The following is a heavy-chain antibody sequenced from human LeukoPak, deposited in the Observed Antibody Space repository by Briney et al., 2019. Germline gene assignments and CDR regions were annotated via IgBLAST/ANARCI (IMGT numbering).Heavy chain of an antibody. CDR2: IYYSGST. J-gene: IGHJ6*02. CDR3: ARARTQQQWSSMDV. CDR1: GGSISSYY. Sequence: SETLSLTCTVSGGSISSYYWSWIRQPPGKGLEWIGYIYYSGSTNYNPSLKSRVTISVDTSKNQFSLKLTSVTAADTAVYYCARARTQQQWSSMDVWGQGTTVTVSS. V-gene: IGHV4-59*01. D-gene: IGHD5-18*01.